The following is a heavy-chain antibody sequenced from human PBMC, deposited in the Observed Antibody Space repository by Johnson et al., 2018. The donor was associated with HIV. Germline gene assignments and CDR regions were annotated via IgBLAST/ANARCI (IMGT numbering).Heavy chain of an antibody. CDR2: ISYDGSNK. Sequence: QVQLVESGGGVIRPGGSLRLSCAASGFTFDDYGMSWVRQAPGKGLEWVAVISYDGSNKYYADSVKGRFTISRDNSKNTLYLQMNSLRAEDTAVYYCAREMATICPQNFCDAFDIWGQGTMVTVSS. D-gene: IGHD5-24*01. J-gene: IGHJ3*02. V-gene: IGHV3-30*03. CDR3: AREMATICPQNFCDAFDI. CDR1: GFTFDDYG.